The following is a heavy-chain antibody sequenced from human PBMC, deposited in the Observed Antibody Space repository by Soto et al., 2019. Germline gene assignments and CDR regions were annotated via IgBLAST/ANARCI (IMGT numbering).Heavy chain of an antibody. D-gene: IGHD5-18*01. J-gene: IGHJ6*02. CDR3: ACIFSGGYSYGFYYNGLDV. Sequence: SDTMSLTCTVSCRSIVTRSYSRGWIRQRPVKGLEWIGSIFYSGSTYYNPSLKSRVTISVDTSKNQFSLKLSSVTAADTAVYYCACIFSGGYSYGFYYNGLDVWGQGTTVT. CDR1: CRSIVTRSYS. V-gene: IGHV4-39*01. CDR2: IFYSGST.